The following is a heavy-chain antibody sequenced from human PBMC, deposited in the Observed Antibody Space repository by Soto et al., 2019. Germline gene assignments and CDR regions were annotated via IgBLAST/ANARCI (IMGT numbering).Heavy chain of an antibody. V-gene: IGHV4-30-2*01. D-gene: IGHD6-13*01. Sequence: LQLQESGSGLVKPSQTLSLTCGVSGGSINSGDYAWSWIRQPPGKGLEWMGYIYHSGSTYYNLSLKSRVTILVDRSKNQFSLKLSSVTAADTAVYYCAGIRIAAAGGGLDVWGQGTTVTVSS. CDR1: GGSINSGDYA. J-gene: IGHJ6*02. CDR3: AGIRIAAAGGGLDV. CDR2: IYHSGST.